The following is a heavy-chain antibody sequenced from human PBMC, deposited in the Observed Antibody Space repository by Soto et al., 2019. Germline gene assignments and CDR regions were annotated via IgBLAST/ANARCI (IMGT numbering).Heavy chain of an antibody. Sequence: EVQLVESGGGLVKPGGSLRLFCAGSGFNFKNAWMNWVRQAPGKGLEWVGRINSNSDGGTTDYAAPVKGRFNISRDDSGNMLFLEMNSPKTEDTAVYYWTTGDDSVALYGVYFWGQGTLVTVSS. V-gene: IGHV3-15*07. J-gene: IGHJ4*02. CDR3: TTGDDSVALYGVYF. CDR2: INSNSDGGTT. CDR1: GFNFKNAW. D-gene: IGHD3-10*02.